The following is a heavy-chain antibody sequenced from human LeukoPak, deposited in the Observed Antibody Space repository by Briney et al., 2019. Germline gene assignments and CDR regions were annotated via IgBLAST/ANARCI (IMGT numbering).Heavy chain of an antibody. J-gene: IGHJ6*02. V-gene: IGHV1-69*13. Sequence: ASVKASCKASGGTFSSYAISWVRQAPGQGLEWMGGIIPIFGTANYAQKFQGRVTITADESTSTAYMELSSLRSEDTAVYYCARDRGGSSGRTYYYYGMDVWGQGTTVTVSS. CDR1: GGTFSSYA. CDR3: ARDRGGSSGRTYYYYGMDV. CDR2: IIPIFGTA. D-gene: IGHD6-19*01.